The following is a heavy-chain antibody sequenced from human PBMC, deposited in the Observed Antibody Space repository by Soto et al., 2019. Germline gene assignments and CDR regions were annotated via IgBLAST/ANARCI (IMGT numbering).Heavy chain of an antibody. D-gene: IGHD6-13*01. J-gene: IGHJ4*02. CDR2: IYYSGST. V-gene: IGHV4-39*01. CDR3: ARHDPKTGGYSSSWTDY. Sequence: SEAMSLTCTVSGGSISSSSYCWGWIRQPPGKGMEWIGSIYYSGSTYYNPSLKSRVTISVDTSKNQFSLKLSSVTAADTAVYYCARHDPKTGGYSSSWTDYWGQGTLVTVSS. CDR1: GGSISSSSYC.